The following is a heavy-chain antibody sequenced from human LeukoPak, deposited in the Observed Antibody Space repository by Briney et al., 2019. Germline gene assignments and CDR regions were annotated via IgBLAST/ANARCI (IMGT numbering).Heavy chain of an antibody. CDR1: GGSFSGYY. Sequence: PSETLSLTCAVYGGSFSGYYWSWIRQPPGKGPEWNGEINHSGSTNYNPSLKSRVTISVDTSKNQFSLKLSSVTAADTAVYYCAREYYYDSSAQNGAFDIWGQGTMVTVSS. V-gene: IGHV4-34*01. D-gene: IGHD3-22*01. J-gene: IGHJ3*02. CDR2: INHSGST. CDR3: AREYYYDSSAQNGAFDI.